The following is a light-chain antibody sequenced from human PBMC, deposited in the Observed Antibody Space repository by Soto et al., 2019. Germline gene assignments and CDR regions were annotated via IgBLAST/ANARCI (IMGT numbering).Light chain of an antibody. Sequence: EIVLTQSPGTLSLSPGERATLSCRASQSVSSCFSSWYQQQTGQAPRRLIYGASSRAAGSTDRCSGSGAGTEFTLTIISLQAEDFAVYYCQQYGSSISITFGQGTRLEIK. CDR3: QQYGSSISIT. V-gene: IGKV3-20*01. J-gene: IGKJ5*01. CDR1: QSVSSCF. CDR2: GAS.